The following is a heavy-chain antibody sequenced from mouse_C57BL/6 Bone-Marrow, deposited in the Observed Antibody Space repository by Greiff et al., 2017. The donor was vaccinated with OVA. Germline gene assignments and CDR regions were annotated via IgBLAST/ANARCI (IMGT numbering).Heavy chain of an antibody. CDR2: IYPRSGNT. CDR1: GYTFTSYG. J-gene: IGHJ2*01. V-gene: IGHV1-81*01. D-gene: IGHD3-3*01. Sequence: VHLVESGAELARPGASVKLSCKASGYTFTSYGISWVKQRTGQGLEWIGEIYPRSGNTYYNEKFKGKATLTADKSSSTAYMELRSLTYEDAAVYFCARGDGYYCDYGGQGTTLTVSS. CDR3: ARGDGYYCDY.